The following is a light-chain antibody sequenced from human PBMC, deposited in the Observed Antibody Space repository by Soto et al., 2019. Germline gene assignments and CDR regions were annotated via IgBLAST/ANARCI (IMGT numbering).Light chain of an antibody. CDR2: AAS. Sequence: IQLTQCPSSVSAPLGDSVIIACRAILDISSWLACYQHKPRKAPKLLIYAASTLESGVPSRFSGSGSGTEFTLTISSLQPEDFATYYSQQAYSFPLTFGGGTKVDIK. CDR3: QQAYSFPLT. V-gene: IGKV1-12*01. J-gene: IGKJ4*01. CDR1: LDISSW.